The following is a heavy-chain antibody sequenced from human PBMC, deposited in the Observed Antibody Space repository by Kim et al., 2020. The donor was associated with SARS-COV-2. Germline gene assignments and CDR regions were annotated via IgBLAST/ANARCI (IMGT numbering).Heavy chain of an antibody. Sequence: SETLSLTCAVYGGSFSGYYWSWIRQPPGKGLEWIGEINHSGSTNYNPSLKSRVTISVDTSKNQFSLKLSSVTAADTAVYYCASIGSWNYWGQGTLVTVSS. CDR1: GGSFSGYY. V-gene: IGHV4-34*01. CDR2: INHSGST. J-gene: IGHJ4*02. D-gene: IGHD3-10*01. CDR3: ASIGSWNY.